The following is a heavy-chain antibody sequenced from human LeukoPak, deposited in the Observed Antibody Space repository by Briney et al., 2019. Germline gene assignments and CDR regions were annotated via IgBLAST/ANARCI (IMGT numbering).Heavy chain of an antibody. Sequence: PGGSLRLSCAASGFTFSSYSMNWVRQAPGKGLEWVSSISSSSSYIYYADSVKGRFTISRDNAKNSLYLQMNSLRAEDTAVYYCARDSVGEYGDYWWDYWGQGTLVTVSS. D-gene: IGHD4-17*01. CDR2: ISSSSSYI. CDR1: GFTFSSYS. CDR3: ARDSVGEYGDYWWDY. V-gene: IGHV3-21*01. J-gene: IGHJ4*02.